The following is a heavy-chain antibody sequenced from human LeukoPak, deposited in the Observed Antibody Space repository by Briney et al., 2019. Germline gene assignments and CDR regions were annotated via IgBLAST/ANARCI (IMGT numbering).Heavy chain of an antibody. V-gene: IGHV3-64*01. CDR2: ISGNGGST. Sequence: GRSLRLSCAASGFTFSSYAMHWVPRARGKGLEYVSAISGNGGSTYYANSVKGRFTISRDNSKTTLYLQMGSLRAEDMAVYYCARDGFDYDNNGGGAFDIWGQGTMVTVSS. CDR1: GFTFSSYA. CDR3: ARDGFDYDNNGGGAFDI. D-gene: IGHD3-22*01. J-gene: IGHJ3*02.